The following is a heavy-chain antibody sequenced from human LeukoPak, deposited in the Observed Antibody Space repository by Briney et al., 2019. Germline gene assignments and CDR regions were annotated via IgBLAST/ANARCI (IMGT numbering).Heavy chain of an antibody. CDR3: ARHRGSSSNFDY. D-gene: IGHD6-6*01. CDR2: IYYSGST. J-gene: IGHJ4*02. V-gene: IGHV4-39*01. CDR1: GGSISSSSYY. Sequence: SETLSLTCTVSGGSISSSSYYWGWIREPPGKGLEWIGSIYYSGSTYYNPSLKSRVTISVDTSKNQFSLKLSSVTAADTAVYYCARHRGSSSNFDYWGQGTLFTVSS.